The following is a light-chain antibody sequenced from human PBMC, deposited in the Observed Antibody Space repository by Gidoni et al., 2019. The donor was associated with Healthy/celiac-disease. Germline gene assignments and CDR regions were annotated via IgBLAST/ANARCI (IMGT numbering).Light chain of an antibody. CDR3: QQYYSTPVT. J-gene: IGKJ5*01. Sequence: DIVMTQSPDSMAVSLGERATINCKSSHSVLYSPNNNNYLAWSQQKPGPPPNLLIYWASTRQAGVPDRFSGSESVTYFTLTISSLLAEFVAVYYCQQYYSTPVTFGQGTRLEIK. CDR1: HSVLYSPNNNNY. CDR2: WAS. V-gene: IGKV4-1*01.